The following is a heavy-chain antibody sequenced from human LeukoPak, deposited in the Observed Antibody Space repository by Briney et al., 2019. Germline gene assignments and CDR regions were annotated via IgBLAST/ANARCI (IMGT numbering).Heavy chain of an antibody. D-gene: IGHD3-22*01. V-gene: IGHV1-18*01. CDR3: ARGQTYYYDSSGSPGGGPYNWFDP. Sequence: ASVKVSCKASGYTFTRYGISWVRQAPGQGLEWMGWISGYNGNTNYAQKLQGRVTMTTDTSTSTAYMELRSLRSDDTAVYYCARGQTYYYDSSGSPGGGPYNWFDPWGQGTLVTVSS. J-gene: IGHJ5*02. CDR2: ISGYNGNT. CDR1: GYTFTRYG.